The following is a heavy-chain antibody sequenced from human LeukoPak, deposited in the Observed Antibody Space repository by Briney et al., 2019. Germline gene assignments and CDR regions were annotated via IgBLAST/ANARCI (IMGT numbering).Heavy chain of an antibody. CDR3: ARVRLVGATTGCFDY. J-gene: IGHJ4*02. Sequence: ASVKVSCKASGYTFTSYYMHWVRQAPGQGLAWMGIINHSGGSTSYAQKFQGRVTMTRDTSTSTVYMELSSLRSEDTAVYYCARVRLVGATTGCFDYWGQGTLVTVSS. D-gene: IGHD1-26*01. CDR1: GYTFTSYY. CDR2: INHSGGST. V-gene: IGHV1-46*03.